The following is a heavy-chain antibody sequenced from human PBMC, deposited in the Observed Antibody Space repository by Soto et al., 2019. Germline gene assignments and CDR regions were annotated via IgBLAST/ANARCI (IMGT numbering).Heavy chain of an antibody. CDR2: LIPIFGTP. CDR3: WRDLDAYGSGNYYNRIAF. J-gene: IGHJ4*02. CDR1: GGIFSTYA. V-gene: IGHV1-69*01. D-gene: IGHD3-10*01. Sequence: QVQLVQSGAEVKKPGSSVKVSCKASGGIFSTYAISWLRRAPGQGRERMGGLIPIFGTPNYAQRFQGRVKSTVEESASTAYMLLSRSRSQDTAVYYCWRDLDAYGSGNYYNRIAFWGQGTLVTVSS.